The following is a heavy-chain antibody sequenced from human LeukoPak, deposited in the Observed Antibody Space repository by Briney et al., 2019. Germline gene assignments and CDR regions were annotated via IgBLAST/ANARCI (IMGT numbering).Heavy chain of an antibody. CDR1: GGSIGIYY. CDR3: ARFDVVVPAAIEY. Sequence: SETLSLTCTVSGGSIGIYYWNWIRQPAGKGLEWIGRIFTSGIANYNPSLKSRVTMSVDTSKNQFSLNLSSVTAADTAVYYCARFDVVVPAAIEYWGQGTMVTVSS. CDR2: IFTSGIA. V-gene: IGHV4-4*07. D-gene: IGHD2-2*02. J-gene: IGHJ3*01.